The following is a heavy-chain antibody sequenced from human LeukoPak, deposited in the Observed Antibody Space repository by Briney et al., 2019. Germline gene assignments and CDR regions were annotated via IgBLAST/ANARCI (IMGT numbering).Heavy chain of an antibody. CDR2: IYSGGGK. J-gene: IGHJ4*02. CDR1: GFIASSNY. Sequence: GGSLRLSCTASGFIASSNYMSWVRQAPGKGLEWVSLIYSGGGKYYPDSVMGRSTISRDKSNNTLYLQTNSLRAEDTAVYYCATGGRSGVAFESWGQGTLVTVSS. D-gene: IGHD2-15*01. CDR3: ATGGRSGVAFES. V-gene: IGHV3-53*01.